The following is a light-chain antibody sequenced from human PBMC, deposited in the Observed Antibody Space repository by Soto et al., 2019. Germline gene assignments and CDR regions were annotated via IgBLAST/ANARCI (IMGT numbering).Light chain of an antibody. CDR3: QQYDSLPIT. CDR2: DAS. J-gene: IGKJ5*01. V-gene: IGKV1-33*01. Sequence: DIQMTQSPSSLSVSVGDRVTITCQASQDISNFLNWYQQKPGKAPKVLIYDASTLDTGVPSRFSGGGAGTEFTFSISSLQPEDIATYYVQQYDSLPITFGQGTRLEI. CDR1: QDISNF.